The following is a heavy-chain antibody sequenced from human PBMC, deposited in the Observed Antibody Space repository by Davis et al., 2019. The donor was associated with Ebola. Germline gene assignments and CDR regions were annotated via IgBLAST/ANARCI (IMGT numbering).Heavy chain of an antibody. CDR3: ARGWLRAGMDV. V-gene: IGHV6-1*01. D-gene: IGHD5-18*01. CDR2: TYYSSKWYN. J-gene: IGHJ6*04. CDR1: GDSVSSGG. Sequence: HSQTLSLTCANSGDSVSSGGWNWIRQSPSRGLEWLGRTYYSSKWYNDYAVSVKSRITINPDTSKNQFSLQLNSVTPEDTALYYCARGWLRAGMDVWGEGTTVTVSS.